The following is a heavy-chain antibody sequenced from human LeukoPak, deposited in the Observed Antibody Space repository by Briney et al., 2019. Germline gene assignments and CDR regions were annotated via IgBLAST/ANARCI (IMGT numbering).Heavy chain of an antibody. CDR3: AKGRSFSRSYFDY. CDR2: ISGAGNYI. Sequence: GGSLRPSCEVSGVTISSYAMGWVRQAPGKGLEWVSDISGAGNYIYYADAVKGRFTISRDNSKNTVYLQMNSPRAEDTAIYYCAKGRSFSRSYFDYWGQGALVTVSS. CDR1: GVTISSYA. V-gene: IGHV3-23*01. J-gene: IGHJ4*02.